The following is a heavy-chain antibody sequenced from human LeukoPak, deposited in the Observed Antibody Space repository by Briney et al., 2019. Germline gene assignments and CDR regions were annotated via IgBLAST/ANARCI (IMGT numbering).Heavy chain of an antibody. CDR2: ISGVGGGT. J-gene: IGHJ4*02. V-gene: IGHV3-43*02. CDR3: GKGLTGVVGASID. Sequence: GGSLRLSCAASGFTFDDYAMQWVRQAPGKGLEWVSLISGVGGGTFSADSVKGRFTISRDNSRNSLYLEMNSLRTEDTAFYYCGKGLTGVVGASIDGGQGTLVTVSS. CDR1: GFTFDDYA. D-gene: IGHD1-20*01.